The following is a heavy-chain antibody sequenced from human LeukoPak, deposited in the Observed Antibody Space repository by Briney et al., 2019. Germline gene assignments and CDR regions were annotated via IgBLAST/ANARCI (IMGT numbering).Heavy chain of an antibody. CDR2: IYYSGST. V-gene: IGHV4-39*07. D-gene: IGHD3-22*01. CDR3: ARVYDYYDSSGYLQYYFDY. Sequence: PSETLSLTCTVSGGSISSSSYYWGWIRQPPGKGLEWIGSIYYSGSTYYNPSLKSRVTISVDTSKNQFSLKLSSVTAADTAVYYCARVYDYYDSSGYLQYYFDYWGQGILVTVSS. CDR1: GGSISSSSYY. J-gene: IGHJ4*02.